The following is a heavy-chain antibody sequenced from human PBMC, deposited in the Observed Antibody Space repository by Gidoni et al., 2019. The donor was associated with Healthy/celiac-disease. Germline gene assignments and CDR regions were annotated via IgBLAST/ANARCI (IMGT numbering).Heavy chain of an antibody. Sequence: QVTLKESGPVLVKPTETLTLTCTVSGFSLSNARMGVSWIRQPPGKALEWLAHIFSNDEKSYSTSLKSRLTISKDTSKSQVVLTMTNMDPVDTATYYCARTRREDIVVVPAPDAFDIWGQGTMVTVSS. CDR1: GFSLSNARMG. CDR3: ARTRREDIVVVPAPDAFDI. CDR2: IFSNDEK. D-gene: IGHD2-2*01. J-gene: IGHJ3*02. V-gene: IGHV2-26*01.